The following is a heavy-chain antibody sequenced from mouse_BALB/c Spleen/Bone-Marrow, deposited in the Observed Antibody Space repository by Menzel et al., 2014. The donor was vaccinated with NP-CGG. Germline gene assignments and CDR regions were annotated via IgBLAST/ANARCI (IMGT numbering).Heavy chain of an antibody. Sequence: EVKVVESGGGLVKPGGSLKLSCAASGFTFSSYAMSWVRQTPEKRLEWVASISSGGSTYYLDSVKGRFTISRDNARNILYLQMSSLRSEDTAMYYCARGGGYDYGHHYAMDYWGQGTSVTVSS. D-gene: IGHD2-4*01. CDR3: ARGGGYDYGHHYAMDY. J-gene: IGHJ4*01. V-gene: IGHV5-6-5*01. CDR1: GFTFSSYA. CDR2: ISSGGST.